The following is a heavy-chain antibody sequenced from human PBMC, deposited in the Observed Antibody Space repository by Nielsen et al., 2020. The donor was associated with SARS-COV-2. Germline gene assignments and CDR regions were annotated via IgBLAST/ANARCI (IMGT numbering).Heavy chain of an antibody. CDR3: ARAATGGRITIFGVVIIGAFDI. D-gene: IGHD3-3*01. Sequence: NYVMNWARQPPGKGLEWIGYIYYSGSTYYNPSLKSRVTISVDTSKNQFSLKLSSVTAADTALYYCARAATGGRITIFGVVIIGAFDIWGQGTMVTVSS. J-gene: IGHJ3*02. CDR1: NYV. CDR2: IYYSGST. V-gene: IGHV4-30-4*01.